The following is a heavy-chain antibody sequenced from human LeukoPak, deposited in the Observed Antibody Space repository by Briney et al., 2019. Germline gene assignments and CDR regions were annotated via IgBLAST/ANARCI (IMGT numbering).Heavy chain of an antibody. CDR2: IRSKAYGGTT. J-gene: IGHJ4*02. V-gene: IGHV3-49*04. CDR3: LVTLGY. Sequence: GGSLRLSCTASGFTFGDYSMSWVRQAPGKGLEWVGFIRSKAYGGTTEYAASVKGRFTISRDDSKSIAYLQMNSLKTEDTAVYSCLVTLGYWGQGTLVTVSS. D-gene: IGHD3-9*01. CDR1: GFTFGDYS.